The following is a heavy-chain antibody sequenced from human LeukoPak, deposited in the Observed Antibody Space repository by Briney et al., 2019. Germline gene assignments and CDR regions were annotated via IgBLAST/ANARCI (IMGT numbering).Heavy chain of an antibody. V-gene: IGHV4-39*01. CDR2: IYYNGNT. D-gene: IGHD3-16*01. CDR3: AKVMPPGRIRFYSYYMDV. J-gene: IGHJ6*03. CDR1: GVSISGTSYY. Sequence: SETLSLTCTVSGVSISGTSYYWGWIRQPPGKGLEWIGSIYYNGNTNYSPSLKSRVTISVDTSKNQFSLKMSSVTAADTAVYYCAKVMPPGRIRFYSYYMDVWGKGTTVTVS.